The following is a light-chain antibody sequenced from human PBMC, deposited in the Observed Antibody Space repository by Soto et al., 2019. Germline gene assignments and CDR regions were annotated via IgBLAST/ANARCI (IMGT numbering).Light chain of an antibody. Sequence: QSVLTHPASVSGSPVQSMTISCTESSRGVGSHDLVSLDQHHPRKAPQLMIYYVSKRPSAESNRFSPSNSLKTPSLTIVGLQADDEADYPCCAYAGRSPSDVLGTGTKVTVL. CDR1: SRGVGSHDL. V-gene: IGLV2-23*02. CDR2: YVS. J-gene: IGLJ1*01. CDR3: CAYAGRSPSDV.